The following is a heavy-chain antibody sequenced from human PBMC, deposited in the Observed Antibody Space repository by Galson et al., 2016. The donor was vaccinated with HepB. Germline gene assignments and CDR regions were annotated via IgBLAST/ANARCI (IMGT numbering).Heavy chain of an antibody. CDR2: INSDGGSK. Sequence: SLRLSCAASGFTFSSYWMHWVRQAPGKGLVWVSRINSDGGSKDYADSVTGRFTISRDNAKNTLYLQMNSLRAEDTAVYYCASMTGTTPGGYWGQGTLVTVSS. D-gene: IGHD1-20*01. V-gene: IGHV3-74*01. CDR1: GFTFSSYW. CDR3: ASMTGTTPGGY. J-gene: IGHJ4*02.